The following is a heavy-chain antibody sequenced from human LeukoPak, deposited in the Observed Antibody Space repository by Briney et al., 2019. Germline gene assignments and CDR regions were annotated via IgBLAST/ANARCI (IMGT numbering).Heavy chain of an antibody. CDR3: ARRKTYDY. J-gene: IGHJ4*02. V-gene: IGHV3-23*01. Sequence: GGSLRLSCAASGFTFSIYTMNWVRQAPGKGLEWVSGISVSADSTFYADSVKGRFTISRDNSKNTLYLQVNSLRDEDTAVYYCARRKTYDYWGQGTLVTVSS. D-gene: IGHD1-14*01. CDR2: ISVSADST. CDR1: GFTFSIYT.